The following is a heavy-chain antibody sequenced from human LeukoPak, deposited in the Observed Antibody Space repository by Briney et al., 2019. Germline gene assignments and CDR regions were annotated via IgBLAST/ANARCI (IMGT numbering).Heavy chain of an antibody. Sequence: GGSLRLSCAASGFTFSSFAMSWVRQAPGKGLEWVSAISGSGGSTYYADSVKGRFTISRDNSKNTLYLQMNSLRAEDTAVYHCAKGGLSSPGADYWGQGTLVTVSS. D-gene: IGHD3-10*01. V-gene: IGHV3-23*01. CDR2: ISGSGGST. J-gene: IGHJ4*02. CDR3: AKGGLSSPGADY. CDR1: GFTFSSFA.